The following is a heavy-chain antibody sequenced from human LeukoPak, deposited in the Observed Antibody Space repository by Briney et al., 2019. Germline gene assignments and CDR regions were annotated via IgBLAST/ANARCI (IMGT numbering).Heavy chain of an antibody. CDR2: IHYGGST. J-gene: IGHJ5*02. CDR1: GGSISSSPYY. Sequence: SSETLSLTCTVSGGSISSSPYYWGWVRQPPGKGLEWIGSIHYGGSTYYNPSLKSRVTISVDTSKNQFSLKLSSVTAADTAVYYCARDYRRQQLVLGWFDPWGQGTLVTVSS. D-gene: IGHD6-13*01. CDR3: ARDYRRQQLVLGWFDP. V-gene: IGHV4-39*07.